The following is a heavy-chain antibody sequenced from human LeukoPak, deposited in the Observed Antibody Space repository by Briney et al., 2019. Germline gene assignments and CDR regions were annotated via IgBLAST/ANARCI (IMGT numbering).Heavy chain of an antibody. Sequence: PSETLSLTCTVSGGSISSYYWSWIRQPPGKGLEWIGYIYYSGSTNYNPSLKSRVTISVDTSKNQFSLKLSSVTAADTAVYYCTGGGSYGGYFDYWGQEPWSPSPQ. D-gene: IGHD1-26*01. V-gene: IGHV4-59*01. CDR3: TGGGSYGGYFDY. CDR1: GGSISSYY. CDR2: IYYSGST. J-gene: IGHJ4*01.